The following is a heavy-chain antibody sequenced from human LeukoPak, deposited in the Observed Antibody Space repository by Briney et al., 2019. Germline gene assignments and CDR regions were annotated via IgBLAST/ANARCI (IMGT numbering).Heavy chain of an antibody. CDR1: GFTFSSYA. V-gene: IGHV3-30-3*01. J-gene: IGHJ4*02. CDR2: ISYDGSNK. Sequence: GGSLRLSCAASGFTFSSYAMHWVRQAPGKGLEWVAVISYDGSNKYYADSVKGRFTISRDNSKNTLYLQMSNLRAEDTAVYYCAKDQDRTADYWGQGTLVTVSS. CDR3: AKDQDRTADY.